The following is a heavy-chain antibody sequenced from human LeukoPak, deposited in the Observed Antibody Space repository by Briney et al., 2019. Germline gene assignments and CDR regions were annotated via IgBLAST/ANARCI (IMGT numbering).Heavy chain of an antibody. J-gene: IGHJ4*02. Sequence: GGSLRLSCAASGFTFSSYGMHWVRQAPGKGLEGVALLRSDGSNKYYADSVKGRFTISRDNSKNTLYLQMSSLRAEDTAVYYCAKGAQYYGSGSHRRGHYFDSWGQGTLVTVSS. CDR1: GFTFSSYG. D-gene: IGHD3-10*01. CDR2: LRSDGSNK. CDR3: AKGAQYYGSGSHRRGHYFDS. V-gene: IGHV3-30*02.